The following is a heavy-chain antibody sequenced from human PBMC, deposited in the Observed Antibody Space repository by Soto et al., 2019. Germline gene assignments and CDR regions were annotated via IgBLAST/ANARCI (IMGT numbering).Heavy chain of an antibody. CDR2: ISGSGGST. CDR3: ARAYGSGTNDY. Sequence: PGGSLRLSCAASGFTFSSYAMSWVRRAPGKGLEWVSAISGSGGSTYYADSVKGRFTISRDNSKNTLYLQMNSQRAEYMAVYYCARAYGSGTNDYWGQGTLVTVSS. V-gene: IGHV3-23*01. CDR1: GFTFSSYA. D-gene: IGHD3-10*01. J-gene: IGHJ4*02.